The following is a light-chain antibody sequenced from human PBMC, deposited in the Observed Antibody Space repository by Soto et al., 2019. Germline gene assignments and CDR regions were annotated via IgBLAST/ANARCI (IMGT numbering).Light chain of an antibody. Sequence: QLVLTQSPSASASLGDSVKVTCTLSSGHSSYAIAWHQQQPEKGPRYLMKVNSDGSHSKGDGIPDRFSGSSSGAERYLTISSLQSEDEADYYCQTWDTGIQVFGGGTKLTVL. CDR3: QTWDTGIQV. J-gene: IGLJ2*01. CDR1: SGHSSYA. V-gene: IGLV4-69*01. CDR2: VNSDGSH.